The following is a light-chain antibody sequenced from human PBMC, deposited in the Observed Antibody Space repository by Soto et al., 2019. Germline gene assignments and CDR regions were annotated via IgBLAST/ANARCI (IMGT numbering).Light chain of an antibody. CDR1: QSVASN. CDR3: LQYNDWRWA. V-gene: IGKV3-15*01. J-gene: IGKJ1*01. Sequence: VVLTQSPATLSVSPGERVTLSCRASQSVASNLAWYQQRPGPAPRLLIYGASTRATGIPARFSGSGSGTEFTLTISSLQSEDFALYHCLQYNDWRWAFGQGTKVDIK. CDR2: GAS.